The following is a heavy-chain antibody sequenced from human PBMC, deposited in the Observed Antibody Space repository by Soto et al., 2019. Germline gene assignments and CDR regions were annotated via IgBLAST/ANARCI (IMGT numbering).Heavy chain of an antibody. D-gene: IGHD3-22*01. V-gene: IGHV3-23*01. CDR2: ISGSGGST. Sequence: GGSLRLSCAASGFTFSSYAMSWVRQAPGKGLEWVSAISGSGGSTYYADSVKGRFTISRDNSKNTLYLQMNSLRAEDTAVYYCARGLYDSSGYYSTHHFDYWGQGTLVTVSS. J-gene: IGHJ4*02. CDR1: GFTFSSYA. CDR3: ARGLYDSSGYYSTHHFDY.